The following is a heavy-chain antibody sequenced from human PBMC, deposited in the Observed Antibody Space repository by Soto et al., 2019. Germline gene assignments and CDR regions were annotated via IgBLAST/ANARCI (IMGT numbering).Heavy chain of an antibody. D-gene: IGHD4-17*01. V-gene: IGHV3-33*01. CDR2: IWYDGSNK. CDR3: ARAPETVTIDY. Sequence: QMQLVESGGGVVQPGRSLRLSCAASGFTFSSYAMHWVRQAPGKGLEWVAFIWYDGSNKYYADSVKGRFTISRDNSKNTLYLQMNSLRAEDTAVYYCARAPETVTIDYWGQGTLVTVSS. J-gene: IGHJ4*02. CDR1: GFTFSSYA.